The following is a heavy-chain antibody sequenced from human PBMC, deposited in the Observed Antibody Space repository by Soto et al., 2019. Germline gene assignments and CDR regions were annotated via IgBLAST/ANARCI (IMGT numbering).Heavy chain of an antibody. CDR2: LFYNGNS. Sequence: QLRLQESGPGLVRPSETLSLTCNVSGTSVTRNYWTWIRQPPGKGLEWIGYLFYNGNSNTNPALKRRVSMSVDTSTNQFSLEVHSVTAADTAVYYCARNRGGNSGIFDYWGLGTLVSVSS. CDR1: GTSVTRNY. V-gene: IGHV4-59*02. J-gene: IGHJ4*02. CDR3: ARNRGGNSGIFDY. D-gene: IGHD3-10*01.